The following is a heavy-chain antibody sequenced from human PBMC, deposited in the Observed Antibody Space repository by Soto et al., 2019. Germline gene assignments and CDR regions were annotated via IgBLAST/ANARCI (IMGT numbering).Heavy chain of an antibody. J-gene: IGHJ4*02. CDR2: VYYKGST. D-gene: IGHD6-19*01. CDR3: ARHLKAVAAAMAY. V-gene: IGHV4-59*08. Sequence: SETLSLTSTVSVGSINLYYWSWIRQSPGKGLEWIGYVYYKGSTTYNPCRKSRVTISVDTSKNEFSLRLRSVTAADTSVYYCARHLKAVAAAMAYWGQGIPVTVSS. CDR1: VGSINLYY.